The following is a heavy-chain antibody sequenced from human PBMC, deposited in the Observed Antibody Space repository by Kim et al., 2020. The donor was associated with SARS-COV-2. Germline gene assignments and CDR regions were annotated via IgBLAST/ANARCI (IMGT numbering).Heavy chain of an antibody. D-gene: IGHD6-19*01. CDR2: ISAGGDRT. CDR1: GFTFSSYA. CDR3: AKAGQWLVWGYFDY. J-gene: IGHJ4*02. V-gene: IGHV3-23*01. Sequence: GGSLRLSCTVSGFTFSSYAMTWVRQAPGKGLEWVSGISAGGDRTYYADSVKGRFTISRDNSKNTLYLQITTLSAEDTALYYCAKAGQWLVWGYFDYWGQGTLVTVSS.